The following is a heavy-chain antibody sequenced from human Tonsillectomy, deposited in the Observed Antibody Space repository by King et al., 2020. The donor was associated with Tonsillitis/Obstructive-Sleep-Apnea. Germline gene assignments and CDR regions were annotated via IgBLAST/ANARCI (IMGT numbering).Heavy chain of an antibody. Sequence: VQLQQWGAGLLKPSETLSLTCAVYGGSFIGYYWTWIRQPPGKGPEWIGEINQSGSTNYNPSLKSRVTISVDTAKNQFSLKLSSVTAAETAVYYCARGYYDYMGVLFDYWGQGTQVTVSS. J-gene: IGHJ4*02. CDR1: GGSFIGYY. CDR3: ARGYYDYMGVLFDY. D-gene: IGHD3-16*01. V-gene: IGHV4-34*01. CDR2: INQSGST.